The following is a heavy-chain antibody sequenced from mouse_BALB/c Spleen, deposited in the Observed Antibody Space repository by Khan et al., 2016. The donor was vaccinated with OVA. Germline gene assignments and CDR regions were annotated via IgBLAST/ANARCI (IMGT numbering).Heavy chain of an antibody. Sequence: EVQLQESGPGLVKPSQSLSLTCTVTGYSITSDYAWNWIRQFPGNKLEWMGYISYSGSTSYTPSLKSRISITRATSKNQTFLQLNSVTTEDTATYCSARGRAYWGQGTLVTVSA. D-gene: IGHD3-3*01. V-gene: IGHV3-2*02. CDR2: ISYSGST. CDR3: ARGRAY. CDR1: GYSITSDYA. J-gene: IGHJ3*01.